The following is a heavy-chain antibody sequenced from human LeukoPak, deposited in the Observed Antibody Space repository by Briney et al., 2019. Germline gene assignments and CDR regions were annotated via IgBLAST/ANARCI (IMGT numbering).Heavy chain of an antibody. CDR3: ARGGQWLAPGPDY. CDR2: MYYSGNT. J-gene: IGHJ4*02. CDR1: GASISSGGYY. V-gene: IGHV4-31*03. D-gene: IGHD6-19*01. Sequence: SQTLSLTCTVSGASISSGGYYWSWIRQHPGMGLEWIGYMYYSGNTYYNPSLKSRVTISVDTSKNQFSLRLSSVTAADTAMYYCARGGQWLAPGPDYWGQGTLVTVSS.